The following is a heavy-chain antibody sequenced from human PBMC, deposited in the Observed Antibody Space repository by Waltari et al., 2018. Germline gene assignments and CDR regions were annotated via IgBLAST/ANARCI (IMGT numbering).Heavy chain of an antibody. CDR1: GDSVPSNSAA. Sequence: QVQLQQSGPGLVQPSQTLSLTCAISGDSVPSNSAAWNWIRRSPSRGLEWLGRTYYRSKWYNDYAVSVKSRITINPDTSKNQFSLQLNSVTPEDTAVYYCARGGYCSGGSCYSGWFDPWGQGTLVTVSS. CDR2: TYYRSKWYN. V-gene: IGHV6-1*01. CDR3: ARGGYCSGGSCYSGWFDP. J-gene: IGHJ5*02. D-gene: IGHD2-15*01.